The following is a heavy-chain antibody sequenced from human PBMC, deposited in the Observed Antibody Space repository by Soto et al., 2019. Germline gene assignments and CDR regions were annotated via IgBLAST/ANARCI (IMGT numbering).Heavy chain of an antibody. Sequence: SETLSLTCTVSGGSISSGGYYWSWIRQHPGKGLEWIGYIYYSGSTYYNPSLKSRVTISVDTSKNQFSLKLSSVTAADTAVYYCARDSGYYYSSGYDEAHFYYWGQGTLVTVSS. CDR1: GGSISSGGYY. J-gene: IGHJ4*02. V-gene: IGHV4-31*03. CDR2: IYYSGST. CDR3: ARDSGYYYSSGYDEAHFYY. D-gene: IGHD3-22*01.